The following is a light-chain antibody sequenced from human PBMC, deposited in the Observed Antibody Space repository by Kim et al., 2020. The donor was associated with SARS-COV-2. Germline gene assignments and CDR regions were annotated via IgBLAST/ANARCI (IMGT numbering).Light chain of an antibody. J-gene: IGKJ1*01. V-gene: IGKV3-20*01. Sequence: SPGESATLSCRASESVSTRYLAWYQQKPGQVPRLLIYGASSRAADIPDRFSGSGSGTDFTLSIDRLEAEDSAVFYCQQYGTSPWTFGQGTKVDIK. CDR1: ESVSTRY. CDR2: GAS. CDR3: QQYGTSPWT.